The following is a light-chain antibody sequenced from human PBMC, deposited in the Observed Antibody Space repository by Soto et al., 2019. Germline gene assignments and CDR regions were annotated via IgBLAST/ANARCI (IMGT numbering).Light chain of an antibody. Sequence: EIVLTQSQATLSLSPGERATLSCRASQIVSSYLAWYQQKPGQAPRLLIYDASIRATGIPARFSGSGSGTDFTLTISRLEPEDFAVYYCQLYGNSPPFGQGTRLEIK. CDR2: DAS. CDR1: QIVSSY. V-gene: IGKV3-11*01. CDR3: QLYGNSPP. J-gene: IGKJ5*01.